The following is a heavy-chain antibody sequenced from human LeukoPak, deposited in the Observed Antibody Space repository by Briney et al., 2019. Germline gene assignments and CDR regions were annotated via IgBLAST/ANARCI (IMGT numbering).Heavy chain of an antibody. V-gene: IGHV3-74*01. J-gene: IGHJ4*02. CDR2: INTDGSST. CDR3: ARGGSGHYDSSGLDY. CDR1: GFTFSSYW. Sequence: PGGSLRLSCAASGFTFSSYWMHWVRQAPGKGLVWVSRINTDGSSTRYADSVKGRFTISRDNAKNTLYLQMNSLRAEDTAVYYCARGGSGHYDSSGLDYWSQGTLVTVSS. D-gene: IGHD3-22*01.